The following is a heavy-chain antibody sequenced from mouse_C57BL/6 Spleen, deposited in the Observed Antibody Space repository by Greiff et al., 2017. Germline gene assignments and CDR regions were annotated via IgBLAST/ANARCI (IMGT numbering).Heavy chain of an antibody. D-gene: IGHD1-1*01. Sequence: EVKLQESGPGLVKPSQSLSLTCSVTGYSITSGYYWNWIRQFPGNKLEWMGYISYDGSNNYNPSLKNRISITRDTSKNQFFLKLNSVTTEDTATYYCARDGSSYGPWFAYWGQGTLVTVSA. CDR2: ISYDGSN. J-gene: IGHJ3*01. CDR1: GYSITSGYY. CDR3: ARDGSSYGPWFAY. V-gene: IGHV3-6*01.